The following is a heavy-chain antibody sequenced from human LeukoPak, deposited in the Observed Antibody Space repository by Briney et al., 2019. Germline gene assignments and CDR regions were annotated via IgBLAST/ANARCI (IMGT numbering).Heavy chain of an antibody. CDR1: GFTFSSYS. D-gene: IGHD6-13*01. J-gene: IGHJ5*02. Sequence: PGGSLRLSCAASGFTFSSYSMNWVRQAPGKGLEWVSSISSSSSYIYYADSVKGRFTISRDNAKNSLYLQMNSLRAEDTAVYYCARDQFGIAAAGTFDGFDPWGQGTLVTVSS. V-gene: IGHV3-21*01. CDR2: ISSSSSYI. CDR3: ARDQFGIAAAGTFDGFDP.